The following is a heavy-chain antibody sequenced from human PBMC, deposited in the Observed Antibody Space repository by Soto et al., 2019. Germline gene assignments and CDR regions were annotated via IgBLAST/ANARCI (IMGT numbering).Heavy chain of an antibody. J-gene: IGHJ4*02. CDR3: ASYLIGSSSSYHFAY. D-gene: IGHD6-6*01. CDR2: INAGNGNT. V-gene: IGHV1-3*01. Sequence: ASVKVSCKASGYTFTSYAMHWVRQAPGQRLEWMGWINAGNGNTKYSQKFQGRVTITRDTSASTAYMELSSLRSEDTAVYYCASYLIGSSSSYHFAYCGQGTLVPGSS. CDR1: GYTFTSYA.